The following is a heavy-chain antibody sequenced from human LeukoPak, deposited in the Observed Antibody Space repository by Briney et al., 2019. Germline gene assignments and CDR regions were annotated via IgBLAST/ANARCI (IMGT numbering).Heavy chain of an antibody. V-gene: IGHV4-30-2*01. Sequence: PSETLSLTCTVSGGSISSGGYYWSWIRQPPGKGLEWIGYIYHSGSTYYNPSLKSRVTISVDRSKNQFSLKLSSVTAADTAVYYCAREGYCSSTSCYRVDDYWGQGTLVTVSS. CDR1: GGSISSGGYY. J-gene: IGHJ4*02. D-gene: IGHD2-2*01. CDR2: IYHSGST. CDR3: AREGYCSSTSCYRVDDY.